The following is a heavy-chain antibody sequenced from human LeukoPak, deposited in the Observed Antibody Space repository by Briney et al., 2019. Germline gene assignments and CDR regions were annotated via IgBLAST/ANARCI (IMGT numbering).Heavy chain of an antibody. D-gene: IGHD6-19*01. CDR3: ASEVSSGWYEDY. Sequence: GGSLRLSCAASGFTFSSYSMNWVRQAPGKGLEWVSSISSSSSYIYYADSVKGRFTISRDNAKNSLYLQMNSLRAEDTAVYYCASEVSSGWYEDYWGQGTLVTVSS. J-gene: IGHJ4*02. V-gene: IGHV3-21*01. CDR1: GFTFSSYS. CDR2: ISSSSSYI.